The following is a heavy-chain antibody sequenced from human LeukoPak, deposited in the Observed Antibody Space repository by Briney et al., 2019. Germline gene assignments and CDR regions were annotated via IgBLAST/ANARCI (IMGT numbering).Heavy chain of an antibody. D-gene: IGHD2-2*01. CDR3: ARAYCNSATCSGVGYFDL. J-gene: IGHJ2*01. V-gene: IGHV4-38-2*01. CDR2: VYYSGST. CDR1: GFTFSSYA. Sequence: GSLRLSCAASGFTFSSYAMSWVRQPPGKGLEWIGSVYYSGSTYYNPSFKSRVTLAVDTSKNQFSLKLSSVTAADTAVYYCARAYCNSATCSGVGYFDLWGRGTLVTVSS.